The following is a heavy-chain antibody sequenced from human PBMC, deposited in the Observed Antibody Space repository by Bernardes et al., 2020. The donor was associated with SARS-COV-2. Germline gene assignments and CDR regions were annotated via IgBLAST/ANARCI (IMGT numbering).Heavy chain of an antibody. CDR1: AFTVRNDY. CDR2: IYNGGNT. Sequence: GESLRLSCAASAFTVRNDYMSWLRQTPGKGLEWVSVIYNGGNTNYTDSVKGRFTISRHISENTLYLHMNSLRSEDTAVYYCARGPYDHDGTSYSAIDYWGQGILGTVSS. J-gene: IGHJ4*02. V-gene: IGHV3-53*04. CDR3: ARGPYDHDGTSYSAIDY. D-gene: IGHD3-22*01.